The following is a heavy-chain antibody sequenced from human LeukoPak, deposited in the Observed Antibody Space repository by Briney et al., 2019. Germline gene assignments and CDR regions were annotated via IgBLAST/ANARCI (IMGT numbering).Heavy chain of an antibody. CDR3: TTALWTDAFDI. J-gene: IGHJ3*02. Sequence: GGSLRLSCAASGFTFSSYWMHWVRHAPGKGLEWVGRIKSKTDGGTTDYAAPVKGRFTISRDDSKNTLYLQMNSLKTEDTAVYYCTTALWTDAFDIWGQGTMVTVSS. CDR2: IKSKTDGGTT. D-gene: IGHD3-10*01. V-gene: IGHV3-15*01. CDR1: GFTFSSYW.